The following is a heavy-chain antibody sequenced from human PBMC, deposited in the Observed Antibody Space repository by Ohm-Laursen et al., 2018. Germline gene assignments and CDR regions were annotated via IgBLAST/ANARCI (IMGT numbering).Heavy chain of an antibody. V-gene: IGHV3-23*01. Sequence: SLRLSCAASGFTFSNYAMSWARQAPGKGLEWVSVIGDDGVTIYYADSVKGRFTISRDNSKNTLYLQMNSLRAEDTAVYYCARDEGYYYGMDVWGQGTTVTVSS. CDR3: ARDEGYYYGMDV. CDR1: GFTFSNYA. CDR2: IGDDGVTI. J-gene: IGHJ6*02.